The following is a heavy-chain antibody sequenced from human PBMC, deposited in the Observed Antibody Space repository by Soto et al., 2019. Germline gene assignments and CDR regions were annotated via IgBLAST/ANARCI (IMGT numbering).Heavy chain of an antibody. V-gene: IGHV4-39*01. J-gene: IGHJ5*02. Sequence: SETLSLTCTVSGGSITSSSYYWGWIRQPPGKGLEWIGSIYYSGSTYYNPSLKSRVTISVDTSKNQFSLKLSSVTAADTAVYYCARHHLYSSSWLDWFDPLGQGTLVTVSS. D-gene: IGHD6-13*01. CDR2: IYYSGST. CDR1: GGSITSSSYY. CDR3: ARHHLYSSSWLDWFDP.